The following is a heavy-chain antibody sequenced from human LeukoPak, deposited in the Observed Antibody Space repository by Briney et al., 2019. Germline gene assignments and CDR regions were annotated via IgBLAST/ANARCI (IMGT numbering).Heavy chain of an antibody. CDR3: ARDRSGSYSGFDY. D-gene: IGHD1-26*01. CDR1: GFTFSSYA. J-gene: IGHJ4*02. V-gene: IGHV3-23*01. CDR2: ISGSGGST. Sequence: PGGSLRLSCAASGFTFSSYAMSWVRQAPGKGLEWVSVISGSGGSTYYADSVKGRFTISRDSSKNTLYLQMNSLRAEDTAVYYCARDRSGSYSGFDYWGQGTLVTVSS.